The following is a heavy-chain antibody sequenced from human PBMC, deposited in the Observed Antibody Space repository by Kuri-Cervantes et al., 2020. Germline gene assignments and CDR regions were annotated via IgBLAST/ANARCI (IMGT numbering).Heavy chain of an antibody. V-gene: IGHV3-11*01. CDR3: AKEKLRSLDY. J-gene: IGHJ4*02. CDR2: ISSSGSTI. D-gene: IGHD4-17*01. Sequence: GESLKISCAASGFTFSDYYMSWIRQAPGKGLEWVSYISSSGSTIYYADSVKGRFTISRDNAKNSLYLQMNSLRAEDTALYYCAKEKLRSLDYWGQGTLVTVSS. CDR1: GFTFSDYY.